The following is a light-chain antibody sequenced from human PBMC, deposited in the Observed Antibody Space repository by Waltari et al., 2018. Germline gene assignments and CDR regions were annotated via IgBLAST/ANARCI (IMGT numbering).Light chain of an antibody. CDR2: WAS. CDR1: QSVLYNSNNMNY. J-gene: IGKJ2*01. V-gene: IGKV4-1*01. CDR3: QQYYSSPPT. Sequence: DIVMTQSPDSLTVSLGERATINCKSSQSVLYNSNNMNYLAWYQQKPGQPPKLLVYWASSRESGVPGRFSGSGSGTDFTLTISSLQAEDVAVYYCQQYYSSPPTFGQGTKLEIK.